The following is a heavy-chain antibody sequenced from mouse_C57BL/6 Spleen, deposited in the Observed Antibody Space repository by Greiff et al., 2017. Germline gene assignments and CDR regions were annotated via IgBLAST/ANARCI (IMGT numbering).Heavy chain of an antibody. CDR1: GFTFSDYG. CDR3: ARTGTVAY. CDR2: ISSGSSTI. D-gene: IGHD4-1*01. V-gene: IGHV5-17*01. J-gene: IGHJ3*01. Sequence: DVHLVESGGGLVKPGGSLKLSCAASGFTFSDYGMHWVRQAPEKGLEWVAYISSGSSTIYYADTVKGRFTISRDNAKNTLFLQMTSRRSEDTAMYYCARTGTVAYWGQGTLVTVSA.